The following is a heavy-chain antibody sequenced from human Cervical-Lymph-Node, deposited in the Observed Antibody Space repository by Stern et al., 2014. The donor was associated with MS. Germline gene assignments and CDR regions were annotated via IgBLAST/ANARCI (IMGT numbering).Heavy chain of an antibody. CDR3: ARGHRDYSSSPYFDY. D-gene: IGHD6-6*01. V-gene: IGHV7-4-1*02. Sequence: VQLVQSGSELKKPGASVKVSCKASGYTFTTYSMNWLRQAPGQGLEWIGWINTNTGNPTYAQGFTGRFVFSLDTSVSTAYLQISSLQAEDTAVYYCARGHRDYSSSPYFDYWGQGTLVTVSS. CDR2: INTNTGNP. CDR1: GYTFTTYS. J-gene: IGHJ4*02.